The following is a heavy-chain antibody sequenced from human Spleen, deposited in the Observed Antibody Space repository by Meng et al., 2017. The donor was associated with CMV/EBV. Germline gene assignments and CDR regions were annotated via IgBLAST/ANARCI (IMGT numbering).Heavy chain of an antibody. J-gene: IGHJ5*02. CDR1: GYIFNGYF. V-gene: IGHV1-2*02. D-gene: IGHD5-24*01. Sequence: KASGYIFNGYFIHWVRQAPGQGLEWMGWINPNTGGTNYAQKFQGRVTMTRDTSISTAYMELRRLGSDDTAVYYCAKESQLSPNWFDPWGQGTLVTVSS. CDR2: INPNTGGT. CDR3: AKESQLSPNWFDP.